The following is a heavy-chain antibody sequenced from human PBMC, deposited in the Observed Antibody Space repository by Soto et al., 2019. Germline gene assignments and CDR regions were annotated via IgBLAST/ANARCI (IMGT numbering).Heavy chain of an antibody. V-gene: IGHV4-59*08. CDR3: ARVTGDYYFDY. CDR1: GGSISSYY. Sequence: SETLSLTCTVSGGSISSYYWSWIRQPPGKGLEWIGYIYYSGSTNYNPSLKSRVTISVDTSKNQFSLKLSSVTAADTAVYYCARVTGDYYFDYWGQGTLVTVSS. CDR2: IYYSGST. D-gene: IGHD1-1*01. J-gene: IGHJ4*02.